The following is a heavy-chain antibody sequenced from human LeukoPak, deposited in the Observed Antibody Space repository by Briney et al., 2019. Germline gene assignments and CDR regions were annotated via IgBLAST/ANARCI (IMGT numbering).Heavy chain of an antibody. CDR1: GYTFTSYY. V-gene: IGHV1-46*01. Sequence: ASVKVSCKASGYTFTSYYMHWVRQAPGQGLEWMGIINPSGATTSSAQKFQGRVTMTRDTSTSTVYMEVSSLRSEDTAVYYCARGPGVYGDYYWFDPWGQGTLVTVSS. CDR2: INPSGATT. CDR3: ARGPGVYGDYYWFDP. D-gene: IGHD4-17*01. J-gene: IGHJ5*02.